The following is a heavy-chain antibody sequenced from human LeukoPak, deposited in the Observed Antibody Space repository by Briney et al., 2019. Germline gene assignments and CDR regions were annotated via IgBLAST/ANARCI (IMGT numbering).Heavy chain of an antibody. CDR1: GYTFTSYG. J-gene: IGHJ4*02. D-gene: IGHD3-22*01. V-gene: IGHV1-18*01. CDR2: ISAYNGNT. CDR3: ARQYFYDTSGYCDY. Sequence: GSSVKVSCKASGYTFTSYGIGWVRQAPGQGLEWMGWISAYNGNTNYAQKLQGRVTMTTDTSTSTAYMELRSLRSDDTAVYYCARQYFYDTSGYCDYWGQGALVTVSS.